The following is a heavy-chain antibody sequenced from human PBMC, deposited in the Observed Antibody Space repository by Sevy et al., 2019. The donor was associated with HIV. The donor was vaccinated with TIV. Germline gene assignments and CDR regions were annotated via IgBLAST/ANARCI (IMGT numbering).Heavy chain of an antibody. D-gene: IGHD3-9*01. CDR2: IYYSGST. Sequence: SETLSLTCTVSGGSISSGDYYWSWMRQPPGKGLEWIGYIYYSGSTYYNPSLKSRVTISVDTSKNQFSLKLSSVTAADTAVYYCASRVTYYDILTGYYKSGWFDPWGQGTLVTVSS. CDR3: ASRVTYYDILTGYYKSGWFDP. CDR1: GGSISSGDYY. J-gene: IGHJ5*02. V-gene: IGHV4-30-4*01.